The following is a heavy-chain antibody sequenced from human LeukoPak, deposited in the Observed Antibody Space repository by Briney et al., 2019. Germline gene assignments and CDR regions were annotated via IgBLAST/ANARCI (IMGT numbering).Heavy chain of an antibody. CDR1: GFTFSSYA. V-gene: IGHV3-23*01. CDR2: ISGSGGST. CDR3: ATRQGYYYDSSGYYFFDY. J-gene: IGHJ4*02. D-gene: IGHD3-22*01. Sequence: GGSLRLSXAASGFTFSSYAMSWVRQAPGKGLEWVSAISGSGGSTYYADSVKGRFTISRDNSKNTLYLQMNSLRAEDTAVYYCATRQGYYYDSSGYYFFDYWGRGTLVTVSS.